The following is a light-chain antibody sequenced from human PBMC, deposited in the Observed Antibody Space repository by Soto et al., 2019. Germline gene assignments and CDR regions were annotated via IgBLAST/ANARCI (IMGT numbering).Light chain of an antibody. J-gene: IGKJ3*01. V-gene: IGKV1-6*01. CDR1: QDIRGD. CDR2: AAS. Sequence: AIQMTQSPASLSASVGDRVTISCRASQDIRGDLAWYQQKPGKAPKLLIYAASTLQRGVPSRFSGSGPGTDFTLSISSLQPEDFATYYCLQDHSYLTFGPGTKV. CDR3: LQDHSYLT.